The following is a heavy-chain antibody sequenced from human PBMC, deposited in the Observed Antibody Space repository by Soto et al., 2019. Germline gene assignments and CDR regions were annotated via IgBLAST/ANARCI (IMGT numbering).Heavy chain of an antibody. CDR1: GDSIRSYY. D-gene: IGHD4-17*01. CDR2: IYYSGST. V-gene: IGHV4-59*04. Sequence: PSETLSLTCTVSGDSIRSYYWSWIRQPPGKGLEWIGYIYYSGSTDYNPSLKSRVTISVDTSKNQFSLKLTSVTAADTAVYFCASFSGATYGDYGGGINYWGQGTLVTVSS. J-gene: IGHJ4*02. CDR3: ASFSGATYGDYGGGINY.